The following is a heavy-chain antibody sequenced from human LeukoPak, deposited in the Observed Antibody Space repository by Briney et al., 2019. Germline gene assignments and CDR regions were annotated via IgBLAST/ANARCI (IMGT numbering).Heavy chain of an antibody. CDR2: IKGKTDGGTT. J-gene: IGHJ4*02. Sequence: GGSLRLSCAASGFTFSNAWMSWVRQAPGKGLEWVGRIKGKTDGGTTDYAAPVKGRFTISRDDSKNTLYLQMNSLKTEDTAVYYCTTENAIVADLGFDYWGQGTLVTVSS. CDR1: GFTFSNAW. D-gene: IGHD3-22*01. CDR3: TTENAIVADLGFDY. V-gene: IGHV3-15*01.